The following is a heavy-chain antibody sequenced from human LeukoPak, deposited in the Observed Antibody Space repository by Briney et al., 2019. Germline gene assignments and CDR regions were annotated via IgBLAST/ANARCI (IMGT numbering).Heavy chain of an antibody. J-gene: IGHJ6*03. CDR1: GYTFTSYG. Sequence: GASVKVSCKASGYTFTSYGISWVRQAPGQGLEWMGWISAYNGNTNYAQKLQGRVTMTTDTSTSTAYMELRSLRSDDTAVYYCARGRPPPGAYNWNYREYYYMDVWGKGTTVTVSS. D-gene: IGHD1-7*01. CDR2: ISAYNGNT. CDR3: ARGRPPPGAYNWNYREYYYMDV. V-gene: IGHV1-18*01.